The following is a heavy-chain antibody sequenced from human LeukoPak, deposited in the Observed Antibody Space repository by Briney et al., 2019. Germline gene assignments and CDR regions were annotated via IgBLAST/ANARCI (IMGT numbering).Heavy chain of an antibody. CDR2: INPNSGGT. Sequence: ASVKVSCKASGYTFTGYYMHWVRQAPGQGLEWVGWINPNSGGTNYAQKFQGRVTMTRDTSISTAYMELSRLRSDDTAVYYCARDMERAATHDFDYWGQGTLVTVSS. CDR1: GYTFTGYY. V-gene: IGHV1-2*02. CDR3: ARDMERAATHDFDY. J-gene: IGHJ4*02. D-gene: IGHD2-15*01.